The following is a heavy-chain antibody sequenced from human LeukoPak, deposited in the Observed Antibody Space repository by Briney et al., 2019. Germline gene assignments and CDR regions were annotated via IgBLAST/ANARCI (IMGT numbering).Heavy chain of an antibody. V-gene: IGHV4-4*07. CDR2: IYTSGST. Sequence: SETLSLTCTVSGGSISRYYLSWIRQPAGKGLEWIWRIYTSGSTNYNPSLKSRVSMSVDTSKNQFSLKLSSVTAEDTAIYYCARDSDSYGPDFDYWGQGTLVTVSS. J-gene: IGHJ4*02. CDR1: GGSISRYY. D-gene: IGHD5-18*01. CDR3: ARDSDSYGPDFDY.